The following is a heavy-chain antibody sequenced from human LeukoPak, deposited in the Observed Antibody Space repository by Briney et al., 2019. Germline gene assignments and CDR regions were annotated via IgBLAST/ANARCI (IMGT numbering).Heavy chain of an antibody. CDR3: ARRSIVVVIQTGRKDALDI. Sequence: SETLSLTCAVYGGSFSGYYWSWIRQPPGKGLEWIGEINHSGSTNYNPSLKSRVTISVDTSKNQFSLKLSSVTAADTAVYYCARRSIVVVIQTGRKDALDIWGQGTMVTVSS. CDR2: INHSGST. D-gene: IGHD3-22*01. CDR1: GGSFSGYY. V-gene: IGHV4-34*01. J-gene: IGHJ3*02.